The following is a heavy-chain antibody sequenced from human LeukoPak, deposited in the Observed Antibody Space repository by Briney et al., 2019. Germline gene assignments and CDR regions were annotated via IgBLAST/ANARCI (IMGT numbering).Heavy chain of an antibody. J-gene: IGHJ4*02. V-gene: IGHV3-23*01. CDR2: ISGSGDST. Sequence: GGSLRLSCAASGFTFSSYAMSWVRQAPGKGLEWVSAISGSGDSTYYADSVKGRFTISRDNSKNTLYLQMNSLRAEDTAVYYCATGRDLSGFDYWGQGTLVTVSS. CDR3: ATGRDLSGFDY. D-gene: IGHD2-15*01. CDR1: GFTFSSYA.